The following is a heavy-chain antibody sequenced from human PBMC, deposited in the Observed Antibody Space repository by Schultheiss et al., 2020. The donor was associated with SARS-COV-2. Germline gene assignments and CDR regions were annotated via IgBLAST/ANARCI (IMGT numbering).Heavy chain of an antibody. CDR2: ISSSGSTI. V-gene: IGHV3-11*01. J-gene: IGHJ6*02. CDR3: ARYRAHDIVLMVYAPNYGMDV. Sequence: GGSLRLSCAASGFTFSSYAMSWIRQAPGKGLEWVSYISSSGSTIYYADSVKGRFTISRDNAKNSLYLQMNSLRAEDTAVYYCARYRAHDIVLMVYAPNYGMDVWGQGTTVTVSS. D-gene: IGHD2-8*01. CDR1: GFTFSSYA.